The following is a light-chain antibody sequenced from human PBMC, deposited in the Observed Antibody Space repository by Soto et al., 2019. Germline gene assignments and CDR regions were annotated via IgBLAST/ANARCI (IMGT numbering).Light chain of an antibody. V-gene: IGKV1-6*01. CDR1: QGVGSD. CDR3: LQTHNSPLT. Sequence: AIQMTHSPSSLSASVGDRVTITCRASQGVGSDLAWYQQRPGKTPNLLIFVASTLQSDVPSRFSGSGSGTDFTLTISSLQPEDFATYYCLQTHNSPLTCGGGTKVEIX. CDR2: VAS. J-gene: IGKJ4*02.